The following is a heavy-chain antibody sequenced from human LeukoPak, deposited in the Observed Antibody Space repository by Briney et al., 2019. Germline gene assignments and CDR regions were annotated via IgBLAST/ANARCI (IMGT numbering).Heavy chain of an antibody. CDR2: INPSGGST. CDR3: ARDGLYYDFWSGYSNPNWFDP. V-gene: IGHV1-46*01. D-gene: IGHD3-3*01. CDR1: GYTFTSYY. J-gene: IGHJ5*02. Sequence: APVKVSCKASGYTFTSYYMHWVRQAPGQGLEWMGIINPSGGSTSYAQKFQGRVTMTRDTSTSTAYMELSSLRSEDTAVYYCARDGLYYDFWSGYSNPNWFDPWGQGTLVTVSS.